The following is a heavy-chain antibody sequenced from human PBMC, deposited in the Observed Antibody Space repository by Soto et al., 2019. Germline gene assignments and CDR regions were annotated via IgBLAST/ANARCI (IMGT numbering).Heavy chain of an antibody. J-gene: IGHJ6*02. CDR3: ARVYCSSTSCSDYYYYGMDV. CDR1: GYTFTSYG. CDR2: ISAYNGNT. D-gene: IGHD2-2*01. Sequence: ASVKVSCKASGYTFTSYGISWVRQAPGQGLEWMGWISAYNGNTNYAQKLQGRVTMTTDTSTSTAYMELRSLRSDDTAVYYCARVYCSSTSCSDYYYYGMDVWGQGTTVTVSS. V-gene: IGHV1-18*01.